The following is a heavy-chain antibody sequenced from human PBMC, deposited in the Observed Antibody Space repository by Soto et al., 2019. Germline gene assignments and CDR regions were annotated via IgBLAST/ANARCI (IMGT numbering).Heavy chain of an antibody. V-gene: IGHV1-18*01. J-gene: IGHJ4*02. CDR1: GYTFTSYG. Sequence: QVQLVQSGPEVKKPGASVKVSCKTSGYTFTSYGIAWVRQAPGQGLEWMGWISTYKGNTNYAQKFQGRVTMTTDTSTSTAYMELRSLRSDDTAVYYCATRSPAFDYWGQGTLVTVAS. CDR3: ATRSPAFDY. CDR2: ISTYKGNT.